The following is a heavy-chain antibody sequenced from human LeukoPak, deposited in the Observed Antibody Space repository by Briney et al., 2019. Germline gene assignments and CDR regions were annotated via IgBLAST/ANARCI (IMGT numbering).Heavy chain of an antibody. CDR3: ARPRIAATFDAFDI. CDR2: IYYTGTT. CDR1: GGSISSYY. V-gene: IGHV4-59*08. J-gene: IGHJ3*02. D-gene: IGHD6-13*01. Sequence: PSETLSLTRTVSGGSISSYYWSWIRQPPGKGLEWIAYIYYTGTTNYNPSLKSRVTISVDTSKNQFSLKLSSVTAADTAVYYCARPRIAATFDAFDIWGQGTMVTVSS.